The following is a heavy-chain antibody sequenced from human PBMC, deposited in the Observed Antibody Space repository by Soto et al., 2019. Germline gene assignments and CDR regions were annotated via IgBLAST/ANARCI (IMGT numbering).Heavy chain of an antibody. J-gene: IGHJ3*02. D-gene: IGHD4-17*01. CDR3: ARYDGNDYGDYEGLRAFDI. CDR1: GYSFTSYW. Sequence: GESLKIFCKGSGYSFTSYWIGWVRQMPGKGLEWMGIIYPGDSDTRYSPSFQGQVTISADKSISTAYLQWSSLKASDTAMYYCARYDGNDYGDYEGLRAFDIWGQGTMVTVSS. V-gene: IGHV5-51*01. CDR2: IYPGDSDT.